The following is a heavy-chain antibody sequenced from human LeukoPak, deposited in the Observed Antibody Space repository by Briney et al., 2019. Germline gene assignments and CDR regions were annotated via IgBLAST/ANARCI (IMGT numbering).Heavy chain of an antibody. CDR1: GFTVSSNY. CDR2: IYSGGST. CDR3: ARSSRGDSSGYYPRYFDY. Sequence: GGSLRLSCAASGFTVSSNYMSWVRQAPGKGLEWVSVIYSGGSTYYADSVKGRFTISRDNSKNTLYLQMNSLRAEDTAVYYSARSSRGDSSGYYPRYFDYWGQGTLVTVPS. J-gene: IGHJ4*02. V-gene: IGHV3-66*02. D-gene: IGHD3-22*01.